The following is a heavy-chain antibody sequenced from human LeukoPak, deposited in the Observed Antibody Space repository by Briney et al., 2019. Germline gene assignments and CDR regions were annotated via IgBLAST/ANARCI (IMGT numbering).Heavy chain of an antibody. J-gene: IGHJ4*02. D-gene: IGHD5-12*01. V-gene: IGHV1-46*01. Sequence: ASVKVSCKASGYTFTAYYIHWVRQAPGQGLEWMGIINPSGGGTNYAQTFQGRVTLTRDTSTSTVYMELSSLRSEDTAVYYCARVSGTFGGYGRFDYWGQGTRVAVSS. CDR1: GYTFTAYY. CDR2: INPSGGGT. CDR3: ARVSGTFGGYGRFDY.